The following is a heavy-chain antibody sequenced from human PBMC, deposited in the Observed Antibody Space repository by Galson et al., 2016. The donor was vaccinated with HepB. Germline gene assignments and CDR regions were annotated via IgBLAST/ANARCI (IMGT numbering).Heavy chain of an antibody. CDR3: ARRSGVSATDYYYYYMDV. CDR2: IDPSDSYT. J-gene: IGHJ6*03. Sequence: QSGAEVKKPGESLRISCKGSGYSFTNYWITWVRQMPGKGLEWMGTIDPSDSYTNYSPSFQGHVTISADKSISTAYLQWSSLKASETAMYYCARRSGVSATDYYYYYMDVWGKGTPVTVSS. D-gene: IGHD6-13*01. V-gene: IGHV5-10-1*01. CDR1: GYSFTNYW.